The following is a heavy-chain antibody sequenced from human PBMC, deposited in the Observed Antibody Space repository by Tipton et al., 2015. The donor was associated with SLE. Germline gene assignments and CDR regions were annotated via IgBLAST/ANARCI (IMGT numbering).Heavy chain of an antibody. V-gene: IGHV4-59*01. J-gene: IGHJ6*03. CDR3: ARGRGIPYYYYMDV. Sequence: TLSLTCTVSGGSISSYYWSWIRQPPGKGLEWIGYIYYSGSTNYNPSLKSRVTISVGTSKNQFSLKLSSVTAADTAVYYCARGRGIPYYYYMDVWGKGTTVTVSS. D-gene: IGHD3-16*01. CDR1: GGSISSYY. CDR2: IYYSGST.